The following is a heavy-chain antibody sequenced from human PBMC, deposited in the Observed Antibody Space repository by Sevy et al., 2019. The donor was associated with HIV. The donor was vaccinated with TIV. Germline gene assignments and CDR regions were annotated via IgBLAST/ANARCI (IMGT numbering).Heavy chain of an antibody. CDR2: ITISGDRK. CDR3: AREGAPYRNIRYCSGDNCYYNWFDP. D-gene: IGHD2-15*01. V-gene: IGHV3-23*01. J-gene: IGHJ5*02. CDR1: GFTFTNAA. Sequence: GGSLRLSCAVSGFTFTNAAMTWVRQAPGKGLEWVSGITISGDRKYYTDSVEGRFTISRDNSKDTLYLQMNSLRAVDTAIYYCAREGAPYRNIRYCSGDNCYYNWFDPWGQGTLVTVSS.